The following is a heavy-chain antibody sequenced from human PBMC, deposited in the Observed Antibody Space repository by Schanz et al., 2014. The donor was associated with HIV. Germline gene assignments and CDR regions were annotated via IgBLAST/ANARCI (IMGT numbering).Heavy chain of an antibody. CDR1: GYTFASYG. CDR3: ARGRSGYCSGGSCPYGRYYFDY. J-gene: IGHJ4*02. D-gene: IGHD2-15*01. CDR2: ISPYNGDR. Sequence: VQLLQSGAEVKKPGASVKVSCKTSGYTFASYGITWVRQAPGQGLDWVGWISPYNGDRKYDQKFQGRVTLTTDTSTNTAYMELRSLRSDDTAVYYCARGRSGYCSGGSCPYGRYYFDYWGQGTLVTVSS. V-gene: IGHV1-18*01.